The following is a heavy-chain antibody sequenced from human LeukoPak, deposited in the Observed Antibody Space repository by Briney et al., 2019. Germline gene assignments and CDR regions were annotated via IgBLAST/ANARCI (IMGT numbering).Heavy chain of an antibody. V-gene: IGHV4-4*07. CDR3: AGTTIFGVVNRQNAFDI. J-gene: IGHJ3*02. Sequence: PGGSLRLSCAASGFTFSSYAMSWIRQPAGKGLEWIGRIYTSGSTNYNPSLKSRVTMSVDTSKNQFSLKLSSVTAADTAVYYCAGTTIFGVVNRQNAFDIWGQGTMVTVSS. D-gene: IGHD3-3*01. CDR2: IYTSGST. CDR1: GFTFSSYA.